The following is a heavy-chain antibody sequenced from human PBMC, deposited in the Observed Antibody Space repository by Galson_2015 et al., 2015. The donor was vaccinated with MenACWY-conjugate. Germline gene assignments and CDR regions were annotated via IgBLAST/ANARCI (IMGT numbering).Heavy chain of an antibody. D-gene: IGHD3-16*01. V-gene: IGHV4-59*08. CDR3: ARIPTWGLSYGYFDY. CDR2: FRGTWGL. Sequence: SGPLSLPSTCSGGPLRRPHWSLLPPPPGEGVERDANFRGTWGLKDNPSLKSRVPMSADKSNNQISLRLISVTAADTAVYYCARIPTWGLSYGYFDYWGQGIVVAVSS. CDR1: GGPLRRPH. J-gene: IGHJ4*02.